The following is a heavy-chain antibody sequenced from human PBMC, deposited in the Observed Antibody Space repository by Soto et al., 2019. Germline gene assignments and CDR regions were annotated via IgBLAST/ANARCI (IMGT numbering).Heavy chain of an antibody. J-gene: IGHJ4*01. CDR1: GFIFDNFA. CDR2: ISYDGSET. D-gene: IGHD1-26*01. Sequence: QVQLVESGGGVGQPGKSLRLSCGASGFIFDNFALHRVRQSPGKGLEWVAAISYDGSETYYAASVKGRFTISRDNSHNTLYLQMNSLRREDTALYYCARGPELLPRMGFVFDSWGHGTLVTVS. V-gene: IGHV3-30-3*01. CDR3: ARGPELLPRMGFVFDS.